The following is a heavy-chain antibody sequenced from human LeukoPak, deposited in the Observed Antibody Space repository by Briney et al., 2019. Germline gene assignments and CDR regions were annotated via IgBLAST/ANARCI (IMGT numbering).Heavy chain of an antibody. D-gene: IGHD3-22*01. V-gene: IGHV3-66*01. J-gene: IGHJ4*02. CDR3: ARAAGNYYDSSGYFRLEYYFDY. Sequence: GGSLRLSCAASGFTVSSNYMSWVRQAPGKGLEWVSGIYSGGSTYYADSVKGRFTISRDNSKNTLYLQMNSLRAEDTAVYYCARAAGNYYDSSGYFRLEYYFDYWGQGTLVTVSS. CDR1: GFTVSSNY. CDR2: IYSGGST.